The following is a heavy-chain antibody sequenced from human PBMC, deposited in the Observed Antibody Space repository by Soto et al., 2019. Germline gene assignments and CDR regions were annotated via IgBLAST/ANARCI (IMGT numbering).Heavy chain of an antibody. Sequence: EVQVVESGGGLVKPGGSLRLSCAASGFTFSSYSMNWVRQAPGKGLEWVSSISSSSSYIYYADSVKGRFTISRDNAKNSLYLQMNSLRAEDTAVYYCAKGGAATYYYYYMDVWGKGTTVTVSS. V-gene: IGHV3-21*01. D-gene: IGHD6-25*01. CDR3: AKGGAATYYYYYMDV. J-gene: IGHJ6*03. CDR2: ISSSSSYI. CDR1: GFTFSSYS.